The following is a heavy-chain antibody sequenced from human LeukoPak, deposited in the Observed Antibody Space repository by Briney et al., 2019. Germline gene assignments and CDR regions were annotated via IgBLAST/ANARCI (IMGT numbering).Heavy chain of an antibody. D-gene: IGHD6-13*01. Sequence: GGSLRLSCAASGFTFSSYAMHWVRQAPGKGLEWVAVISYDGSNKYYADSVKGRFTISRDNSKNTLYLQMNSLRAENTALYYCAREWMGYSSSRRYYYYYMDVWGKGTTVTVSS. CDR3: AREWMGYSSSRRYYYYYMDV. V-gene: IGHV3-30*04. CDR1: GFTFSSYA. CDR2: ISYDGSNK. J-gene: IGHJ6*03.